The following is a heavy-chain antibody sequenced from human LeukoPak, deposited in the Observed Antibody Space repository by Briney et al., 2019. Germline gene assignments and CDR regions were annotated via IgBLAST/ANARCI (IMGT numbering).Heavy chain of an antibody. J-gene: IGHJ4*02. V-gene: IGHV3-23*01. D-gene: IGHD1-26*01. Sequence: PGGSLRLSCAASEFTFSSYAMSRVRQAPGKGLEWVSGISASGGSTYYADSVKGRFTFSRDNSKNTLYVQMNSLRAEDTAVYYCAKHLEKYSGSHPSGYLDYWGPGTLVTVSS. CDR2: ISASGGST. CDR1: EFTFSSYA. CDR3: AKHLEKYSGSHPSGYLDY.